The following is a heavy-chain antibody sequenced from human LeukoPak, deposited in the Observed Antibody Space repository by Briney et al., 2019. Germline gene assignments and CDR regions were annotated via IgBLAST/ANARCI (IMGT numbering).Heavy chain of an antibody. J-gene: IGHJ5*02. V-gene: IGHV4-4*08. Sequence: SETLSLTCTVSGSSIGTYSWSWIRQPPGKGLEWVGSGYTRPGDHYNPSLKRRATISVDTSQNQFSLKLSSVTAADTAVYYCARVFSGVTIFGVVIPHWFDPWGQGTLVTVSS. D-gene: IGHD3-3*01. CDR3: ARVFSGVTIFGVVIPHWFDP. CDR1: GSSIGTYS. CDR2: GYTRPGD.